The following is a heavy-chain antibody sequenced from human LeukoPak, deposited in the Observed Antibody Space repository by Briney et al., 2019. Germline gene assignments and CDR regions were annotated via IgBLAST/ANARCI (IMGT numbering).Heavy chain of an antibody. V-gene: IGHV4-59*08. J-gene: IGHJ4*02. CDR2: IYYGGST. CDR3: ARGSGPDYFDY. Sequence: PSETLSLTFIVSGSSISSYYWSGIRQPPGKGLEWIGYIYYGGSTNYNPSLKSRGTISVDTSKNEFSLKLSSVTAADTAVYYCARGSGPDYFDYWGQGTLVTVST. CDR1: GSSISSYY. D-gene: IGHD1-14*01.